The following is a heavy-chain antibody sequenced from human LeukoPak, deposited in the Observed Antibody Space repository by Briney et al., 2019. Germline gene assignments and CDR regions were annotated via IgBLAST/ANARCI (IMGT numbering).Heavy chain of an antibody. CDR2: IFYSGST. V-gene: IGHV4-39*07. CDR3: ARAHSIASYYYGVDV. CDR1: GFSVSVNY. Sequence: PGGSLRLSCAASGFSVSVNYMSWVRQAPGKGLEWIGNIFYSGSTYYNPSLQSRVTISLDTSQNQFSLTLNSVTAADTAVYYCARAHSIASYYYGVDVWGQGTTVTVSS. J-gene: IGHJ6*02. D-gene: IGHD6-13*01.